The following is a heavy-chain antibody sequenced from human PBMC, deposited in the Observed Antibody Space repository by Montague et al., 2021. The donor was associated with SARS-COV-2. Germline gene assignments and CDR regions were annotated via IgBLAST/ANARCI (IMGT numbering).Heavy chain of an antibody. D-gene: IGHD4-17*01. CDR1: GSSVRSYF. V-gene: IGHV4-59*02. CDR3: ARENTVTTFGGPYYIDS. Sequence: SETLSLTCIVSGSSVRSYFWSWIRQPAGKGLEWVGNIYDSGSTXXXPSXXXRVTISVDTSKNQFSLKLSAVTAADTAVYYCARENTVTTFGGPYYIDSWGQGTLVTVSA. CDR2: IYDSGST. J-gene: IGHJ4*02.